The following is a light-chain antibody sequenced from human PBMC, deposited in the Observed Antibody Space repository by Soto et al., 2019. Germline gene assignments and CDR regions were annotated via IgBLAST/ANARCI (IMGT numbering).Light chain of an antibody. CDR2: EVN. J-gene: IGLJ1*01. V-gene: IGLV2-23*02. Sequence: QSALTQPASVSGSPGQSITISCTGTSSNVGSYKLVSWYQQHPGKAPKLMIFEVNKRPSGVSNRFSGSKSGNTASLTISGLKVEDESDYYCCSSGVNPTYVFGTVTKVTVL. CDR3: CSSGVNPTYV. CDR1: SSNVGSYKL.